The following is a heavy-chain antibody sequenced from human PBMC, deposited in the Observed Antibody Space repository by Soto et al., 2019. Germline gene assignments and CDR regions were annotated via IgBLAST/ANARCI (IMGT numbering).Heavy chain of an antibody. J-gene: IGHJ6*03. CDR1: AFNFSNYA. V-gene: IGHV3-30*03. CDR3: ARRTAAAYYMDV. CDR2: ISYDGRDE. Sequence: QVQLVESGGSVVQPGGSLRLSCAAFAFNFSNYAMFWVRQSPVEGLEWVALISYDGRDESYVDSVKGRFCISRDNSKDTLYLQMHRLRAQDSAVYYCARRTAAAYYMDVWGKGTTVSVSS. D-gene: IGHD2-21*02.